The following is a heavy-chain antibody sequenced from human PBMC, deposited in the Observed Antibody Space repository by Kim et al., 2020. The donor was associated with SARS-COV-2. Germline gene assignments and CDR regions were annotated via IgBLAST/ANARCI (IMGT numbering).Heavy chain of an antibody. V-gene: IGHV3-33*01. J-gene: IGHJ4*02. CDR2: IWYDGSNK. D-gene: IGHD2-2*02. Sequence: GGSLRLSYAASGFTFSSYGMHWVRQAPGKGLEWVAVIWYDGSNKYYADSVKGRFTISRDNSKNTLYLQMNSLRAEDTAVYYCARERRYCSSTSCYTPTYYFDYWGQGTLVTVSS. CDR3: ARERRYCSSTSCYTPTYYFDY. CDR1: GFTFSSYG.